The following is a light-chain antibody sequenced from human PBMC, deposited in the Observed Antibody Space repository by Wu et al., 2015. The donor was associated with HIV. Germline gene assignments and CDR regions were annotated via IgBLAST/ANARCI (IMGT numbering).Light chain of an antibody. CDR2: DAS. Sequence: EVVMRQSSATLSVSPGERATLSCRASQSVNTKLAWYQQKPGQAPRLLIYDASNRATGIPARFSGSGSGTDFTLTISSLEPEDFAVYYCQQRSNWLFTFGGGTKVEIK. V-gene: IGKV3-11*01. CDR1: QSVNTK. J-gene: IGKJ4*01. CDR3: QQRSNWLFT.